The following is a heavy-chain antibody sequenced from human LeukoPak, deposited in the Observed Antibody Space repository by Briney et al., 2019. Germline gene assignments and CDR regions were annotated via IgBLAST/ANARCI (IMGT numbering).Heavy chain of an antibody. CDR2: IKEDGSEK. D-gene: IGHD3-16*01. J-gene: IGHJ4*02. CDR1: GFTFSSYW. V-gene: IGHV3-7*03. Sequence: GGSLRLSCAASGFTFSSYWMSWVRRAPGKGLEWVANIKEDGSEKYYVDSVKGRFTISRDNAKNSLYLQMNSLRAEDTAVYYCARDLSGGGYDYWGQGTLVTVSS. CDR3: ARDLSGGGYDY.